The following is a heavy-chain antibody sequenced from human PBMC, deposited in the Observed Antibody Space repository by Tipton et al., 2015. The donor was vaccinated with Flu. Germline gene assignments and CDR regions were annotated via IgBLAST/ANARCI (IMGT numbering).Heavy chain of an antibody. CDR3: AKDLAARPRVHFDY. CDR2: ISWNSGSI. D-gene: IGHD6-6*01. J-gene: IGHJ4*02. V-gene: IGHV3-9*01. CDR1: GFTFDDYA. Sequence: RSLRLSCAASGFTFDDYAMHWVRQAPGKGLEWVSGISWNSGSIGYADSVKGRFTISRDNAKNSLYLQMNSLRAEDTALYYCAKDLAARPRVHFDYWGQGTLVTVSS.